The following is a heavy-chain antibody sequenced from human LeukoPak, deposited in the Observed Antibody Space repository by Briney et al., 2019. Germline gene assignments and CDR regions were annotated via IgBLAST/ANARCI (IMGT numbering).Heavy chain of an antibody. CDR2: IYYSGST. J-gene: IGHJ6*04. CDR1: GGSISSGDYY. D-gene: IGHD3-9*01. CDR3: AGAGYYDILTDLFYYYGMDV. V-gene: IGHV4-30-4*01. Sequence: SQTLSLTCTVSGGSISSGDYYWSWIRQPPGKGLEWIGYIYYSGSTYYNPSLKSRVTISVDTSKNQFSLKLSSVTAADTAVYYCAGAGYYDILTDLFYYYGMDVWGKGTTVTVSS.